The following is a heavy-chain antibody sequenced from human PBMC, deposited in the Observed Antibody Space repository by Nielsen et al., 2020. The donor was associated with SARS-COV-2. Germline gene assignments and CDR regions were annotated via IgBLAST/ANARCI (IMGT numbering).Heavy chain of an antibody. Sequence: SETLSLTCAVYGGSFSGYYWSWIRQPPGKGLEWIGEINHSGSTNYNPSLKSRVTISVDTSKNQFSLKLSSVTAADTAVYYCARGEGYCSGGSCYPRRWGQGTLVTVSS. CDR3: ARGEGYCSGGSCYPRR. V-gene: IGHV4-34*01. CDR1: GGSFSGYY. D-gene: IGHD2-15*01. J-gene: IGHJ4*02. CDR2: INHSGST.